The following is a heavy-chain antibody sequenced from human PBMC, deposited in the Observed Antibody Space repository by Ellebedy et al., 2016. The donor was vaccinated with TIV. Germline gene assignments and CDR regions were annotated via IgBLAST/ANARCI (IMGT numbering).Heavy chain of an antibody. D-gene: IGHD1-26*01. V-gene: IGHV3-74*01. CDR2: IDDDGRTT. CDR1: GPTRTSSW. J-gene: IGHJ3*01. Sequence: GESLKISXDTSGPTRTSSWMHWVRQAPGKGLMWVSRIDDDGRTTNYADSVKGRFTVSRDNAKNTLYLQMNSLRAEDTAVYYCVKDKRLGGATSLPLFWGQGTMVTVSS. CDR3: VKDKRLGGATSLPLF.